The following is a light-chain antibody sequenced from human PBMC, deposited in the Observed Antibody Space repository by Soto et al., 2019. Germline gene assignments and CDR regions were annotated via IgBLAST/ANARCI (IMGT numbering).Light chain of an antibody. Sequence: EKVMTQSPATLSVSPGERATLSCRASQNVKTRLAWYQQKPGQAPRLLIYDAFTRATGIPARFSGSASGTEFTLTISSLQSEDFAVYYCQQQDEWPLPFGGGTKVDIK. CDR3: QQQDEWPLP. V-gene: IGKV3-15*01. CDR2: DAF. CDR1: QNVKTR. J-gene: IGKJ4*01.